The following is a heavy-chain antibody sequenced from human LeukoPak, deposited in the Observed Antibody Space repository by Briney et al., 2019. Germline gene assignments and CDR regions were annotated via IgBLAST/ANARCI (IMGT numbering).Heavy chain of an antibody. J-gene: IGHJ6*04. CDR1: GFTFSSYE. V-gene: IGHV3-48*03. CDR3: AELGIAMIGGV. CDR2: ISSSGSTI. Sequence: GGSLRLSCAASGFTFSSYEMNWVRQTPGKGLEWVSYISSSGSTIYYADSVKGRFTISRDNAKNSLYLQMNSLRAEDTAVYYCAELGIAMIGGVWGKGTTVTISS. D-gene: IGHD3-10*02.